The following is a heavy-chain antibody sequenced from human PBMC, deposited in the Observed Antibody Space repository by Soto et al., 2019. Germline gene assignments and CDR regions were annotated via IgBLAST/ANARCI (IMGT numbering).Heavy chain of an antibody. J-gene: IGHJ4*02. D-gene: IGHD3-16*01. V-gene: IGHV4-4*02. Sequence: SETLSLTCAVSGGSISSSNWWSWVRQPPGKGLEWIGEIYHSGSTNYNPSLKSRVTISIDKSKNQFSLKLSSVTAADTAVYYCARKLYDYVWGTYSYFDYWGQGTLVTVSS. CDR3: ARKLYDYVWGTYSYFDY. CDR1: GGSISSSNW. CDR2: IYHSGST.